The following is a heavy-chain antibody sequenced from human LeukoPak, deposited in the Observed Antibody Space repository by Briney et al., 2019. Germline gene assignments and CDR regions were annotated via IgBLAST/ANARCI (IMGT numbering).Heavy chain of an antibody. Sequence: SETPSLTCTVSGGSISSYYWTWVRQPAGKGLEWIGRISSSGSTDYNPSLKSRVTMSVDTSKNQFSLKLNSVTAADTAVYYCAREGRSSHSGYWGQGTQVTVSS. D-gene: IGHD6-13*01. CDR1: GGSISSYY. CDR3: AREGRSSHSGY. V-gene: IGHV4-4*07. J-gene: IGHJ4*02. CDR2: ISSSGST.